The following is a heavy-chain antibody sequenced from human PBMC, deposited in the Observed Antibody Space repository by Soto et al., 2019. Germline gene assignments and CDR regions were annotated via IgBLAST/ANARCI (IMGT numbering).Heavy chain of an antibody. CDR1: GGSISSGGYY. CDR3: ARDKITGLFDY. V-gene: IGHV4-31*03. CDR2: IYYSGST. D-gene: IGHD2-8*02. Sequence: SETLSLTCTVSGGSISSGGYYWSWIRQHPGKGLEWIGEIYYSGSTYYNPSLKSRVTISVDTSKNQFSLKLTSVTVADTAVYYCARDKITGLFDYWGQGTLVTVSS. J-gene: IGHJ4*02.